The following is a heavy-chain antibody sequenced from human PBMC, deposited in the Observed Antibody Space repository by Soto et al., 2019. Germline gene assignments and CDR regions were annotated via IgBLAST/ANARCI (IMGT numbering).Heavy chain of an antibody. CDR2: INAGNGNT. J-gene: IGHJ6*02. Sequence: GASVKVSCKASGYAFTSYAMHWVRQAPGQRLEWMGWINAGNGNTKYSQKFQGGVTITRGTSASTAYMELSSLRSEDTAVYYCARDRAGGYCSSTSCPTSGMDVWGQGTTVTVSS. D-gene: IGHD2-2*01. CDR1: GYAFTSYA. CDR3: ARDRAGGYCSSTSCPTSGMDV. V-gene: IGHV1-3*01.